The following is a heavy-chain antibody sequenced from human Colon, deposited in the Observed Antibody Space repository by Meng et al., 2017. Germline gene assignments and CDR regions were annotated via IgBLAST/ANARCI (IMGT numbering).Heavy chain of an antibody. Sequence: GGSLRLSSAASGFTFSTYDMNWVRQAPGKGLEWVASISRNSGDIYYADSVKGRFTISRSNSKNSLYLEMISLRAEDTAVYYCARPDFYYNGMDVWGQGTTVTVSS. V-gene: IGHV3-21*01. CDR1: GFTFSTYD. CDR3: ARPDFYYNGMDV. J-gene: IGHJ6*02. CDR2: ISRNSGDI.